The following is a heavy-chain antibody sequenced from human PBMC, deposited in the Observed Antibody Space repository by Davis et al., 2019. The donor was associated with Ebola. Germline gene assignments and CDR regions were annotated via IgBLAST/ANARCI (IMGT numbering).Heavy chain of an antibody. D-gene: IGHD2-8*01. J-gene: IGHJ6*02. CDR2: ISAYNGNT. V-gene: IGHV1-18*01. Sequence: ASVKVSCKASGYTFTSYGISWVRQAPGQGLEWMGWISAYNGNTNYAQKLQGRVTMTTDTSTSTAYMELRSLRSNDTAVYYSATCTGHYYYYGMDVWGQGTTVTVSS. CDR1: GYTFTSYG. CDR3: ATCTGHYYYYGMDV.